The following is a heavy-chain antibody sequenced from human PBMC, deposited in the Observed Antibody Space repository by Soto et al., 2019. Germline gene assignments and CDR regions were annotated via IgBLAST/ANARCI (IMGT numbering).Heavy chain of an antibody. CDR2: INAGNGNT. J-gene: IGHJ4*02. D-gene: IGHD6-13*01. CDR1: GYTFTSYA. Sequence: ASVKVSCKASGYTFTSYAMHWVRQAPGQRLEWMGWINAGNGNTKYSQKFQGRVTITRDTSASTAYVELSGLRSEDTAVYYCAKGIAAAAEDYWGQGTLVTVSS. V-gene: IGHV1-3*01. CDR3: AKGIAAAAEDY.